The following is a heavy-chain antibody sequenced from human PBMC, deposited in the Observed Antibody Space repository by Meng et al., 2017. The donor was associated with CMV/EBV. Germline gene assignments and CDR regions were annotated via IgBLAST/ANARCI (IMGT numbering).Heavy chain of an antibody. V-gene: IGHV4-39*07. CDR3: ARDLRLVAVAGNWFDP. CDR2: IYYSGST. J-gene: IGHJ5*02. CDR1: GGSISSSSYY. Sequence: QLQLQESGPGLVKPSETLSLTCTFSGGSISSSSYYWGWIRQPPGKGLEWIGSIYYSGSTYYNPSLKSRVTISVDTSKNQFSLKLSSVTAADTAVYYCARDLRLVAVAGNWFDPWGQGTLVTVSS. D-gene: IGHD6-19*01.